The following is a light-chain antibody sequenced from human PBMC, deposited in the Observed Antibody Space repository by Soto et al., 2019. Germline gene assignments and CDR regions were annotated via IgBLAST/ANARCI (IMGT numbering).Light chain of an antibody. CDR2: TNN. V-gene: IGLV1-44*01. Sequence: QSVLTQPPSASGTPGQRVTISCSGSSSNIGSNTVNWYQQLPGTAPKLLIYTNNQRPSVVPDRFSGSKSGTSASLAISGLQSEDEADYYCAAWDDSLNGVLFGGGTKLTVL. CDR3: AAWDDSLNGVL. CDR1: SSNIGSNT. J-gene: IGLJ2*01.